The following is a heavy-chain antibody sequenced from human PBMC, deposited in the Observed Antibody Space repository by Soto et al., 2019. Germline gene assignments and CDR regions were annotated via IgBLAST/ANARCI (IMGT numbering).Heavy chain of an antibody. Sequence: SEPLSLICTISGEFISRSTILWGWISRPPGKGLEWIGSIYYTWTTYFNPSLKSRVTISVDTSKYQFSLEVNSVTAADAAVYYCAKSGSQYSGTFDIWGRGTMVTGSS. CDR2: IYYTWTT. CDR3: AKSGSQYSGTFDI. CDR1: GEFISRSTIL. D-gene: IGHD1-1*01. V-gene: IGHV4-39*01. J-gene: IGHJ3*02.